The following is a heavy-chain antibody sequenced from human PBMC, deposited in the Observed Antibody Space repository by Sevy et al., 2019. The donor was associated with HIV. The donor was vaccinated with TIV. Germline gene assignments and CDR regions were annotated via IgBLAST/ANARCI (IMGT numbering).Heavy chain of an antibody. J-gene: IGHJ3*02. CDR3: AREGERYDTRAAFDI. D-gene: IGHD3-22*01. CDR1: GGTFSRYS. Sequence: ASVKVSCKASGGTFSRYSISWVRQAPGQGLEWMGGIIPIFGTANYAQKFQGRVTITADESTRTVYMQLSSLRSEETAVYYCAREGERYDTRAAFDIWGQGTLVTVSS. CDR2: IIPIFGTA. V-gene: IGHV1-69*13.